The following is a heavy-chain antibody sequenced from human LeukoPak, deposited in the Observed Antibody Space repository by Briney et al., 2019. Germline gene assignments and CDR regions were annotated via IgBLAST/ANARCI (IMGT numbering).Heavy chain of an antibody. V-gene: IGHV4-38-2*02. Sequence: SETLSLTWDVSGYSISSGYYWGRIRQPPGKGLEWIGSIYHSGSTYYNPSLKSRVTISVDTSKNQFSLKMRSVTAADTAVYYCERDWAEPATPVGLFDYWGQGTLVTVSS. D-gene: IGHD2-15*01. CDR2: IYHSGST. CDR3: ERDWAEPATPVGLFDY. CDR1: GYSISSGYY. J-gene: IGHJ4*02.